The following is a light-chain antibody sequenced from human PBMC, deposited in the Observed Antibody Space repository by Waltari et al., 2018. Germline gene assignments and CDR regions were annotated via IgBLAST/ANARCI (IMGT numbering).Light chain of an antibody. Sequence: QSVLTQPPSASGTPGQRVTISCSGSSYNIGSNTVNWYQQLPGTAPKLLIYSNKQRPSGVPDRFSGSKSGTSASLAISGLQSEDEADYYCAAWDDSLNGVFGGGTKLTVL. J-gene: IGLJ2*01. V-gene: IGLV1-44*01. CDR2: SNK. CDR1: SYNIGSNT. CDR3: AAWDDSLNGV.